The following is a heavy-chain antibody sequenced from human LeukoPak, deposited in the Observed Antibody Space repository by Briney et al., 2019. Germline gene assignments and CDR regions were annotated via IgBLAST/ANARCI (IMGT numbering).Heavy chain of an antibody. CDR1: GFTFSSYS. CDR3: ARDLSGSYFFDP. V-gene: IGHV3-21*01. J-gene: IGHJ5*02. D-gene: IGHD1-26*01. CDR2: ISSSSSYI. Sequence: PGGSLRLSCAASGFTFSSYSMNWVRQAPGKGLEWVSSISSSSSYIYYADSVKGRFTISRDNAKNSLYLQMNSLRAEDTAVYYCARDLSGSYFFDPWGQGTLVTVSS.